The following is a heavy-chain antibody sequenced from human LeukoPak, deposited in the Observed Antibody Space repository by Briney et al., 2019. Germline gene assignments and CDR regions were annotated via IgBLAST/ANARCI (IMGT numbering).Heavy chain of an antibody. CDR3: AMSATDTGKPWFDP. D-gene: IGHD6-13*01. J-gene: IGHJ5*02. CDR1: GFTFSSYA. V-gene: IGHV3-23*01. CDR2: ISGSGGAT. Sequence: PGGSLRLSCAASGFTFSSYAMSWVRQAPGKGLEWVSAISGSGGATYYADSVKGRFTISRDNSKNTLYLQMNSLRAEDTALYYCAMSATDTGKPWFDPWGQGTLVTVSS.